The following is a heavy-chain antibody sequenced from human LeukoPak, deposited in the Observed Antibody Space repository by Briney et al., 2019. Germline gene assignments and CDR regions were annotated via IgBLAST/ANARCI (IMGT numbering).Heavy chain of an antibody. J-gene: IGHJ4*02. Sequence: SVKVSCKASGGTFSSYAISWVRQAPGQGLEWMGGIIPIFGTASYVQNFQGRVTITRDTSANTAYMELSSLRSEDTAVYFCARESGSGSYYPFDYWGQGTQVTVSS. V-gene: IGHV1-69*05. CDR3: ARESGSGSYYPFDY. CDR1: GGTFSSYA. CDR2: IIPIFGTA. D-gene: IGHD3-10*01.